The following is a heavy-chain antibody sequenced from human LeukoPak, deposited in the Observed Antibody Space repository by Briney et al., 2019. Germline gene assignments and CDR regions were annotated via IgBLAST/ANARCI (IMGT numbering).Heavy chain of an antibody. CDR2: ISSSSSYT. CDR1: GFTFSDYY. Sequence: GRSLRLSCAASGFTFSDYYMSWIRQAPGKGLEWVSYISSSSSYTNYADSVKGRFTISRDNAKNSLYLQMNSLRAEDTAVYYCARVGSGELYFDYWGQGTLVTVSS. V-gene: IGHV3-11*06. J-gene: IGHJ4*02. D-gene: IGHD3-10*01. CDR3: ARVGSGELYFDY.